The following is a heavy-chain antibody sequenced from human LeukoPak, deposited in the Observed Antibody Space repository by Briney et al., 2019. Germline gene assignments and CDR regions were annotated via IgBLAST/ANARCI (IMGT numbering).Heavy chain of an antibody. CDR3: ARQSAAAGLDY. J-gene: IGHJ4*02. CDR1: GYSFTSYW. V-gene: IGHV5-51*01. D-gene: IGHD6-13*01. Sequence: GESLKISCKGSGYSFTSYWIGWVRPMPGKGLEWMGIIYPGDSDTRYSPSFQDQVTISADKSISTAYLQWSSLKASDTAMYYCARQSAAAGLDYWGQGTLVTVSS. CDR2: IYPGDSDT.